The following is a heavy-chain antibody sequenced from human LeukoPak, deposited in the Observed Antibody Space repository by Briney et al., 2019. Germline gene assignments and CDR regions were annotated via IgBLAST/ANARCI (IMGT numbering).Heavy chain of an antibody. J-gene: IGHJ6*03. Sequence: GGSLRLSCAASGFTFSNAWMSWVRQAPGKGLEWVGRIKSKTDGGTTDYAAPVKGRFTISRDDSKNTLYLQINSLKTEDTAVYYCTTDRSTVTNGAETYYYYYYMDVWGKGTTVTVSS. D-gene: IGHD4-17*01. CDR2: IKSKTDGGTT. V-gene: IGHV3-15*01. CDR1: GFTFSNAW. CDR3: TTDRSTVTNGAETYYYYYYMDV.